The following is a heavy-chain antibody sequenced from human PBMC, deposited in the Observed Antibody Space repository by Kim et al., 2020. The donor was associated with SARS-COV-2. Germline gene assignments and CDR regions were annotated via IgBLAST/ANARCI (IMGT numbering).Heavy chain of an antibody. CDR3: AREERGYSYGVYYYYGMDV. J-gene: IGHJ6*02. CDR1: GGSISSSNW. CDR2: IYHSGST. V-gene: IGHV4-4*02. D-gene: IGHD5-18*01. Sequence: SETLSLTCAVSGGSISSSNWWSWVRQPPGKGLEWIGEIYHSGSTNYNPSLKSRVTISVDKSKNQFSLKLSSVTAADTAVYYCAREERGYSYGVYYYYGMDVWGQGTTVTVSS.